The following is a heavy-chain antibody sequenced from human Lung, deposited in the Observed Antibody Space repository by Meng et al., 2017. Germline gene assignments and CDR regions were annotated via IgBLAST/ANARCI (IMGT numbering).Heavy chain of an antibody. CDR3: ARDEDISAAGKLFGDY. J-gene: IGHJ4*02. V-gene: IGHV1-2*06. CDR2: IDPKSGDT. CDR1: GYNFPDYW. D-gene: IGHD6-13*01. Sequence: VQLVQSGGEGKKPGAAVKVPCKPSGYNFPDYWLHWVRRAPGQGLEWMGRIDPKSGDTHYAQRFQGRVTMTGDTSISTAYMELSGLRSDDTAMYYCARDEDISAAGKLFGDYWGQGTLVTVSS.